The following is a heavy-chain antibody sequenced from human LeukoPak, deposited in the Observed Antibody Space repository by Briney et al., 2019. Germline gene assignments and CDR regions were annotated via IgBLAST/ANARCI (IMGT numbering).Heavy chain of an antibody. Sequence: SETLSLTGIVSGGSINSYFWTWIRQPPGKGLQWIGYIYYTGSTNYHPSLKSRVTISLDTSKNQFSLNLRSVTAADTAVYYCARGGSSSSVWFDPWGPGTLVTVSS. CDR3: ARGGSSSSVWFDP. V-gene: IGHV4-59*01. CDR2: IYYTGST. CDR1: GGSINSYF. J-gene: IGHJ5*02. D-gene: IGHD6-13*01.